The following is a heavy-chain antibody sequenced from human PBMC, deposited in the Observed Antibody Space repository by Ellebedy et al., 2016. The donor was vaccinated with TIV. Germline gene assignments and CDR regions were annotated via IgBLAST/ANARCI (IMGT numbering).Heavy chain of an antibody. CDR3: ARNWGPL. J-gene: IGHJ4*02. Sequence: PGGSLRLSCAASGFTFSSHEMNWVRQAPGKGLEWVSYISSSGNSIYYADSVTGRFTISRDNAKNSLYLQMNSLRAEDTAVYYCARNWGPLWGQGTLVTVSS. V-gene: IGHV3-48*03. D-gene: IGHD3-16*01. CDR2: ISSSGNSI. CDR1: GFTFSSHE.